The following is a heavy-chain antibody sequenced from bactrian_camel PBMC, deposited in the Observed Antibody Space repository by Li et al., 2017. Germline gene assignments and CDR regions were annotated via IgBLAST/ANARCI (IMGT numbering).Heavy chain of an antibody. D-gene: IGHD5*01. V-gene: IGHV3S6*01. Sequence: HVQLVESGGGLVQPGGSLRLSCAASGFIFSNYWMYWVRQAPGKGLEWVSSIYSDGSSNTYYAESVKGRFTISRDNAKSTGYLQMNSLKSEDTGVYYCATTGWKGKLSARHGYYWGQGTQVTVS. CDR3: ATTGWKGKLSARHGYY. J-gene: IGHJ4*01. CDR2: IYSDGSSNT. CDR1: GFIFSNYW.